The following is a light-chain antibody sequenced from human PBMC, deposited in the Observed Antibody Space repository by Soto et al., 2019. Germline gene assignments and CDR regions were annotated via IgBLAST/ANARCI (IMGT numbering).Light chain of an antibody. Sequence: QSALTQPASVSGSPGQSITISCTGTSSDVGGYKYVSWYQQHPGKAPKVMIYEVSNRPSGVSNRFSGSKSGNTASLTISGLQAEDEADYYCSSCTSSSTVVFGGGTKLTVL. CDR1: SSDVGGYKY. CDR3: SSCTSSSTVV. V-gene: IGLV2-14*01. CDR2: EVS. J-gene: IGLJ2*01.